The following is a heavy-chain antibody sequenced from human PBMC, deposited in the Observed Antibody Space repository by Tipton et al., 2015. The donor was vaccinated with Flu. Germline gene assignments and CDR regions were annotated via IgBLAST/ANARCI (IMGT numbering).Heavy chain of an antibody. Sequence: SLRLSCAASGFPFSNYWLHWVRQAPGKGLEWVANIKQDGSQKYYVDFVKGRFTISRDNARNSLYLQMNSLRAEDTSVYYCVRALGAAEAYWGQGTVVTVSS. V-gene: IGHV3-7*01. D-gene: IGHD6-13*01. CDR3: VRALGAAEAY. CDR1: GFPFSNYW. CDR2: IKQDGSQK. J-gene: IGHJ4*02.